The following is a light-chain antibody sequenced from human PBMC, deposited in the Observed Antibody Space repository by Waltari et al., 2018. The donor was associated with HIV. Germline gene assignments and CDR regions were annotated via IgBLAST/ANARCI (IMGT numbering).Light chain of an antibody. V-gene: IGKV1D-12*01. CDR2: GAS. CDR3: QQTNSFPIT. CDR1: QGIANW. J-gene: IGKJ5*01. Sequence: DIQMTQFPSSVSASAGDRVTMTCRATQGIANWVAWYQQKPGKAPKLLIHGASILQEGVPSRFSGSGSGTIFTLTIKTLQPEDFATYFCQQTNSFPITFGQGTRLDSK.